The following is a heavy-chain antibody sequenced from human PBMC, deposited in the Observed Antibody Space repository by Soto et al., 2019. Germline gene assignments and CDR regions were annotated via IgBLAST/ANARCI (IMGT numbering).Heavy chain of an antibody. CDR1: GFVFSTYD. D-gene: IGHD1-1*01. CDR2: IWYDGSQK. Sequence: QVHLVESGGGVVQPGRSLRLSCEGSGFVFSTYDMHWVRQAPGKGLEWVAHIWYDGSQKFYADSVKGRFTISRDNSKNTVYLQMSSLRVEETAVYYCGSPWNDAWFDPWGQGTLVTVSS. V-gene: IGHV3-33*03. CDR3: GSPWNDAWFDP. J-gene: IGHJ5*02.